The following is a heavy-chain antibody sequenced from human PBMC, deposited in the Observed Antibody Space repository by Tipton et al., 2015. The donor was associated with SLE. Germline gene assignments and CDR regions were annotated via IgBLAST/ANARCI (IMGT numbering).Heavy chain of an antibody. V-gene: IGHV4-31*03. Sequence: TLSLTCTVSGGSISSNNFFWSWLRQHPGKGLEWIGYIYYSGSAFYNPSLKSRVTMSVDTSKNQFFMRLSSATAADTAVYYCAREALYLSTIPDAFHFWGQGTSVTVSS. J-gene: IGHJ3*01. CDR2: IYYSGSA. CDR3: AREALYLSTIPDAFHF. CDR1: GGSISSNNFF. D-gene: IGHD5-24*01.